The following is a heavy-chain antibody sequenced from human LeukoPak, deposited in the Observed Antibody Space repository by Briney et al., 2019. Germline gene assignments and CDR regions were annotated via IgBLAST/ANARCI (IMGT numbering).Heavy chain of an antibody. Sequence: GASVKVSCKASGYTFSGYYMNWVRQAPGQGLEWMGWINSNSGGTAYAQKFQGRVAMTRDTSINTAYMELTGLRSDDTGVYYCARSDHSDSGGYYSNYWGQGTLVTVSS. CDR1: GYTFSGYY. V-gene: IGHV1-2*02. D-gene: IGHD3-22*01. CDR3: ARSDHSDSGGYYSNY. CDR2: INSNSGGT. J-gene: IGHJ4*02.